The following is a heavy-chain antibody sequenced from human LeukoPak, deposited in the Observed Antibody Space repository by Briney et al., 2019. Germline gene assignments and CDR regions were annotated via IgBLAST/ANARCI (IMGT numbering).Heavy chain of an antibody. CDR3: AREGGVSPAFDI. Sequence: ASVKVSCKASGYTFSGYYMHWVRQAPGQGLEWMGIINPSGGSTSYTQKFQGRVTMTRDMSTSTVYMELSSLRSEDTAVYYCAREGGVSPAFDIWGQGTMVTVSS. CDR2: INPSGGST. V-gene: IGHV1-46*01. CDR1: GYTFSGYY. D-gene: IGHD6-6*01. J-gene: IGHJ3*02.